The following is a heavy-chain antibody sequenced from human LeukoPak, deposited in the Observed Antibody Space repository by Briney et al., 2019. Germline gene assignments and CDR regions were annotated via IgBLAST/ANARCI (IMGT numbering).Heavy chain of an antibody. J-gene: IGHJ4*02. CDR1: GFTFSNYR. Sequence: PGGSLRLSCAASGFTFSNYRINWIRQAPGKGLEWVSAISGSGGSTYYADSVKGRFTISRDNSKNTLYLQMNSLRAEDTAVYYCAKPQEYYDSSGYHYWGQGTLVTVSS. CDR3: AKPQEYYDSSGYHY. D-gene: IGHD3-22*01. CDR2: ISGSGGST. V-gene: IGHV3-23*01.